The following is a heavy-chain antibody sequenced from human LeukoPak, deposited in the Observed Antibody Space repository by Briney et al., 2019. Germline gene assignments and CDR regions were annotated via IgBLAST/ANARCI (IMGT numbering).Heavy chain of an antibody. CDR2: IYYSGST. CDR3: ARDPSGYFNY. Sequence: SETLSLTCTVSGGSVSSGNYYWSWIRQPPGKGLGWIGYIYYSGSTNYNPSLKSRVTISVDTSKNQFSLRLSSVTAADTAVYYCARDPSGYFNYWGQGTLATVSS. D-gene: IGHD3-22*01. CDR1: GGSVSSGNYY. V-gene: IGHV4-61*01. J-gene: IGHJ4*02.